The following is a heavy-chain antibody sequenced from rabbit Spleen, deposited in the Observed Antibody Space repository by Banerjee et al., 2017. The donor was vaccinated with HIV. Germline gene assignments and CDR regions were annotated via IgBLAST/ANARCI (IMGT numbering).Heavy chain of an antibody. CDR3: ARGAI. CDR1: GFDFSTNA. CDR2: IDGGGGVT. V-gene: IGHV1S45*01. Sequence: QQQLEESGGGLVKPGGTLTLTCKASGFDFSTNAMCWVRQAPGKGLEWIACIDGGGGVTYYATWAKGRFTISKTSSTTVTLQRTSLTAADTATYFCARGAIWGPGTLVTVS. J-gene: IGHJ4*02.